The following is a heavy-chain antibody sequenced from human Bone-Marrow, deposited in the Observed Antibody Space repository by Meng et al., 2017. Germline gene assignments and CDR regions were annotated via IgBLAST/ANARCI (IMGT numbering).Heavy chain of an antibody. V-gene: IGHV3-23*01. CDR3: AKVGSSWYVYWFDP. D-gene: IGHD6-13*01. Sequence: GGSLRLSCAASGFTFSSYAMSWVRQAPGKGLEWVSAISGSGGSTYYADPVKGRFTISRDKSKNTLYLQMNSLRAEDTAVYYCAKVGSSWYVYWFDPWGQGTLVTVSS. CDR2: ISGSGGST. J-gene: IGHJ5*02. CDR1: GFTFSSYA.